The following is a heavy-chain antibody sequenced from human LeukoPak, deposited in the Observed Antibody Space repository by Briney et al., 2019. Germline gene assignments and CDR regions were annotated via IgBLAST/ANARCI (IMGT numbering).Heavy chain of an antibody. D-gene: IGHD3-10*01. CDR2: IYPGDSDT. J-gene: IGHJ3*02. CDR3: ARRSHITMVRGVITHAFDI. Sequence: GESLKISCKGSGYSFTNNWIGWVRQMPGKGLEWMGIIYPGDSDTRYSPSFQGQVTISADKSISTAYLQWSSLKASDTATYYCARRSHITMVRGVITHAFDIWGQGTMVTVSS. CDR1: GYSFTNNW. V-gene: IGHV5-51*01.